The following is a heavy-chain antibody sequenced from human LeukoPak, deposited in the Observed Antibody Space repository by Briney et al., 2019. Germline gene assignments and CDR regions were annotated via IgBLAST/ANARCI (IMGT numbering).Heavy chain of an antibody. Sequence: GGSLRLSCAASGFTFSSYSMNWVRQAPGKGLEWVSSISSSSTYIYYADSVKGRFTISRDNAQNSLHLQMNSLRVEDTAVYYCARWELPGGYVYWGQGTLVTVSS. V-gene: IGHV3-21*01. J-gene: IGHJ4*02. CDR3: ARWELPGGYVY. CDR1: GFTFSSYS. CDR2: ISSSSTYI. D-gene: IGHD1-7*01.